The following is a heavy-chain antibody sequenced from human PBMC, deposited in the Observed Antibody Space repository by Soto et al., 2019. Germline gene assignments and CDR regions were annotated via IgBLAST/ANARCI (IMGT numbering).Heavy chain of an antibody. Sequence: QVQLQESGPGLVKPSETLSLTCTVSGASVANDTWWSWVRQSPGKGLEWIGEVHHSVGNNNSPSLTSRVTISVDKSTNQCSLKLPSVTAADSAVYFCTRHFYYSMDVWGQGTTVTVS. CDR3: TRHFYYSMDV. CDR2: VHHSVGN. CDR1: GASVANDTW. J-gene: IGHJ6*02. V-gene: IGHV4-4*02.